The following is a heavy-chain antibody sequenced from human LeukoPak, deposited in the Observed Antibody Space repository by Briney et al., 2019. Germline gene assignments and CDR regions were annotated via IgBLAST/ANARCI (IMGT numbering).Heavy chain of an antibody. J-gene: IGHJ4*02. CDR1: GASINTYY. CDR2: IFYTGTT. V-gene: IGHV4-59*01. Sequence: SETLSLTCTVSGASINTYYWTWLRQPPGKGLEWLGYIFYTGTTNYNPSLKSRVTISVDTSKNQFSLKLSSVTAADTAVYYCARGRALWFGELDDGPGSLADYWGQGTLVTVSS. CDR3: ARGRALWFGELDDGPGSLADY. D-gene: IGHD3-10*01.